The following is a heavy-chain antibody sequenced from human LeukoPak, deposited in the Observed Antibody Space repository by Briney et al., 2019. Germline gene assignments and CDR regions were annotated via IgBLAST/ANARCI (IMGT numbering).Heavy chain of an antibody. CDR1: GFTFSSYV. J-gene: IGHJ6*02. V-gene: IGHV3-33*01. CDR3: ARRMVRGVYYYYYGMDV. D-gene: IGHD3-10*01. CDR2: IWDDGSNK. Sequence: GRSLRLSCAPSGFTFSSYVMHWGRQSPGQGLEWGAVIWDDGSNKYYTDSGKGRFTISRDNSKNTLYLQMNSLRAEDTAVYYCARRMVRGVYYYYYGMDVWGQGTTVTVSS.